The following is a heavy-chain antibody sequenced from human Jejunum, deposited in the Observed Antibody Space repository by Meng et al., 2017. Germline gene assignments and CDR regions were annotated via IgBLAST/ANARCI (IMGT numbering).Heavy chain of an antibody. J-gene: IGHJ4*02. CDR1: GVSVTSGHYY. V-gene: IGHV4-61*01. D-gene: IGHD3-16*01. Sequence: VQLQESGPGLGRPSETLSLTCTVSGVSVTSGHYYWSWVRQPPGQGLEWIGHVFYTGSTNYSPSFKSRVTISVHTSMNQFSLKLNSVTAADTAVYYCARGGWDFEYWGQGILVTVSS. CDR3: ARGGWDFEY. CDR2: VFYTGST.